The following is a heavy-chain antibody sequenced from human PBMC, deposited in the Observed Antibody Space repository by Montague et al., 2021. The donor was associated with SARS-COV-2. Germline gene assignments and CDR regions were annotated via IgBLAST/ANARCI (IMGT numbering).Heavy chain of an antibody. V-gene: IGHV4-59*08. J-gene: IGHJ3*01. CDR1: GGSTASHY. Sequence: SETLSLTCTVSGGSTASHYWNWIRQHPGKRPEWIGYVYYNGDTKYNPSLQSRVTITIDPSDNQFSLGLNSVTAADTVVYFCARGWAFDPWGQGRLVTVSS. CDR3: ARGWAFDP. CDR2: VYYNGDT. D-gene: IGHD6-19*01.